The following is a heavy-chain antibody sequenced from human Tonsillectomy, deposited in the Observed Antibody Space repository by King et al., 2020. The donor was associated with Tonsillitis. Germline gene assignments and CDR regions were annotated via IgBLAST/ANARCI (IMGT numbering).Heavy chain of an antibody. D-gene: IGHD5-12*01. CDR3: GNDTRSGYDGDAFDI. CDR1: GFTFSSYG. CDR2: ISYDGSNK. V-gene: IGHV3-30*18. Sequence: VQLVESGGGVVQPGRSLRLSCAASGFTFSSYGMHWVRQVPGKGLEWVAVISYDGSNKYYADSVKGRFTISRDNSKNTLYLQMNSLRAEDTAVYYCGNDTRSGYDGDAFDIWGHGTMVTLSS. J-gene: IGHJ3*02.